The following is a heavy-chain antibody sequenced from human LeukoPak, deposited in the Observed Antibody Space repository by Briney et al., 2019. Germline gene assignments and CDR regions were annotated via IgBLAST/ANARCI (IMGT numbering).Heavy chain of an antibody. CDR1: GGSFSDYS. D-gene: IGHD2-15*01. Sequence: SETLSLTCAVYGGSFSDYSWSWIRQPPGKGLEWIGEINHSGSTNYNPSLKSRVTISVDTSKNQFSLKLSSVTAADTAVYYSARGGNCSGGNCYRNHTYWGQGTLVTVSS. J-gene: IGHJ4*02. CDR2: INHSGST. CDR3: ARGGNCSGGNCYRNHTY. V-gene: IGHV4-34*01.